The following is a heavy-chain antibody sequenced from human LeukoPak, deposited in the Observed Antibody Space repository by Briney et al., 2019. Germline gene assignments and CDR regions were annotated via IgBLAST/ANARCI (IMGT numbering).Heavy chain of an antibody. V-gene: IGHV1-69*05. D-gene: IGHD3-16*01. Sequence: ASVKVSCKASGGTFSSYAISWVRQAPGQGLEWMGRIIPIFGTANYAQKFQGRVTITTDESTSTAYMELSSPRSEDTAVYYCARVWARLESTNAFDIWGQGTMVTVSS. J-gene: IGHJ3*02. CDR3: ARVWARLESTNAFDI. CDR2: IIPIFGTA. CDR1: GGTFSSYA.